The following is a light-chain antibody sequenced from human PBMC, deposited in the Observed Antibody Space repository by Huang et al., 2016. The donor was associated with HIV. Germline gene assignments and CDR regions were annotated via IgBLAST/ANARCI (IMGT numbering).Light chain of an antibody. CDR3: QQSFASPPT. V-gene: IGKV1-39*01. CDR2: TSS. CDR1: QNISRY. J-gene: IGKJ1*01. Sequence: DIQMTQSPSSLSAFVKDRVIITCRASQNISRYLNWYQQRQGKAPKLLIYTSSRLQSGFPSRFGGGGSGTEFTLNISSLQPEDFATYYCQQSFASPPTFGQGTKVEL.